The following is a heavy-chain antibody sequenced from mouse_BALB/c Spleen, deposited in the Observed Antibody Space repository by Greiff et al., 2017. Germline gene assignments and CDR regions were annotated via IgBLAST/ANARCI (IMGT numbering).Heavy chain of an antibody. V-gene: IGHV1-62-2*01. D-gene: IGHD1-1*01. J-gene: IGHJ3*01. CDR3: ARHEEGYYYGSSAWFAY. CDR1: GYTFTEYI. Sequence: QVHVKQSGAELVKPGASVKLSCKASGYTFTEYIIHWVKQRSGQGLEWIGWFYPGSGSIKYNEKFKDKATLTADKSSSTVYMELSRLTSEDSAVYFCARHEEGYYYGSSAWFAYWGQGTLVTVSA. CDR2: FYPGSGSI.